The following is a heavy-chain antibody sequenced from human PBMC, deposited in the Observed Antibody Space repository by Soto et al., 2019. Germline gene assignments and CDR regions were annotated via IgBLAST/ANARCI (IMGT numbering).Heavy chain of an antibody. J-gene: IGHJ4*02. V-gene: IGHV4-59*11. CDR2: IYYSGST. CDR1: GGSISSHY. Sequence: QVQLQESGPGLVKPSETLSLSCTVSGGSISSHYWSWIRQPPGKGLEWIGYIYYSGSTNYNPSLYSRVTISVDKSKNHFSLELSSVTAADTAVYYCARSGSGWYSAACVYWGQGTLVTVSS. CDR3: ARSGSGWYSAACVY. D-gene: IGHD6-19*01.